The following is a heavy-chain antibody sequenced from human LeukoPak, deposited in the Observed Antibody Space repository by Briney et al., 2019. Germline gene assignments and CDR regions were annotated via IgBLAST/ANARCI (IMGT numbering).Heavy chain of an antibody. CDR2: ITGSGGNT. D-gene: IGHD3-9*01. J-gene: IGHJ4*02. CDR3: AKWGDYDVLTGYYVSDY. CDR1: GFTFSNYA. Sequence: SGGSLRLSCAASGFTFSNYAMSWVRQAPGKGLEWVSAITGSGGNTYYADSVKGWFTISRDNSKNTVFLQMNSLRAEDTAVYYCAKWGDYDVLTGYYVSDYWGQGTLVTVSS. V-gene: IGHV3-23*01.